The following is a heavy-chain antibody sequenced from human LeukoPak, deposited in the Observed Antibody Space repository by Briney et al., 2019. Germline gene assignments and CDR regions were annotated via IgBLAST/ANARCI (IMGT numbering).Heavy chain of an antibody. D-gene: IGHD3-22*01. CDR1: GGSISSGGYY. V-gene: IGHV4-30-2*01. CDR2: IYHSGST. J-gene: IGHJ2*01. Sequence: PSETLSLTCTVSGGSISSGGYYWSWIRQPPGKGLEWIGYIYHSGSTYYNPSLKSRVTISVDRSKNQFSLKLSSVTAADTAVYYCARIPNRTYYYDSSGYHWDWYFDLWGRGTLVTVSS. CDR3: ARIPNRTYYYDSSGYHWDWYFDL.